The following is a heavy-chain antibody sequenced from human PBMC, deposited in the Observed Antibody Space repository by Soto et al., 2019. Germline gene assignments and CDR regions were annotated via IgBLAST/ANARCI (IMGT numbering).Heavy chain of an antibody. CDR2: INNDATYR. CDR1: GFTFSDYF. V-gene: IGHV3-11*06. D-gene: IGHD3-3*01. Sequence: XGSLRLSCAGSGFTFSDYFITWIRQAPGKGLEWISYINNDATYRKYADSVKGRFTVSRDNAKNSVFLQMNSLRPEDTALYYCGKGDTIFGVVDDWGPGTLVTVSS. J-gene: IGHJ4*02. CDR3: GKGDTIFGVVDD.